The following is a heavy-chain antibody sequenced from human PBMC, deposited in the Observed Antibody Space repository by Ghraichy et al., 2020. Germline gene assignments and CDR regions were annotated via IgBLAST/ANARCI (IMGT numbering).Heavy chain of an antibody. D-gene: IGHD4-17*01. CDR1: GGSFSGYY. Sequence: SQTLSLTCAVYGGSFSGYYWSWIRQPPGKGLEWIGEINHSGSTNYNPSLKSRVTISVDTSKNQFSLKLSSVTAADTAVYYCARGKRFGYGDYVFSFDYWGQGTLVTVSS. V-gene: IGHV4-34*01. J-gene: IGHJ4*02. CDR2: INHSGST. CDR3: ARGKRFGYGDYVFSFDY.